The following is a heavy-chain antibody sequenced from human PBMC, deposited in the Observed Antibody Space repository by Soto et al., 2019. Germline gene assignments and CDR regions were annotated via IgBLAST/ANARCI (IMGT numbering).Heavy chain of an antibody. D-gene: IGHD2-2*01. CDR3: ARHVPAAGYYYGMDV. J-gene: IGHJ6*02. Sequence: QVQLVQSGAEVKKPGSSVKVSCKASGGTFSSYAISWVRQAPGQGLEWMGGIIPIFGTANYAQKFQGRVTMIAEECTSTAYMGLSSLRSEDTAVYYCARHVPAAGYYYGMDVWGQGTTVTVSS. V-gene: IGHV1-69*12. CDR2: IIPIFGTA. CDR1: GGTFSSYA.